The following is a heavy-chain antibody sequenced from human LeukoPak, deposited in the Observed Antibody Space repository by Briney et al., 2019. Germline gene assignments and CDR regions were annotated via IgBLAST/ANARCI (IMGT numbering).Heavy chain of an antibody. D-gene: IGHD6-19*01. V-gene: IGHV1-69*04. CDR2: IIPIFGIA. CDR1: GGTFSSYA. Sequence: SVKVSCKASGGTFSSYAISWVRQAPGQGLGWMGRIIPIFGIANYAQKFQGRVTITADKSTSTAYMELSSLRSEDTAVYYCARDASAGTPEYFQHWGQGTLVTVSS. CDR3: ARDASAGTPEYFQH. J-gene: IGHJ1*01.